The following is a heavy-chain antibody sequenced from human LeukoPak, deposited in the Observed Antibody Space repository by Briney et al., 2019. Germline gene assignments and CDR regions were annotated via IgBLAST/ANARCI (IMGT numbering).Heavy chain of an antibody. V-gene: IGHV4-31*03. CDR2: IYYSGTT. D-gene: IGHD2-2*01. Sequence: PSETLSLTCTVSGGSINSGGHFWSFIRQHPRKGLEWIGYIYYSGTTYYNPSLKSRITISVDTSKNQFSLKLSSVTAADTAVYYCARAVVPAASFDYWGQGTLVTVSS. J-gene: IGHJ4*02. CDR1: GGSINSGGHF. CDR3: ARAVVPAASFDY.